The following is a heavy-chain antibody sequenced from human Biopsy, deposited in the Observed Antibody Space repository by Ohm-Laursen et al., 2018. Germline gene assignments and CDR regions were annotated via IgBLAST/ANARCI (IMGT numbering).Heavy chain of an antibody. V-gene: IGHV3-23*01. CDR2: ITGGGDRT. Sequence: SLRLSCAASGFTFSIYSMTWVRQAPGEGLEWVAGITGGGDRTYYADSVKGRFTISRDNSKNTLFLQMNSLRAEDTALYYCAEDGYYDILTGPPSDYWGQGTLVTVSS. CDR3: AEDGYYDILTGPPSDY. CDR1: GFTFSIYS. J-gene: IGHJ4*02. D-gene: IGHD3-9*01.